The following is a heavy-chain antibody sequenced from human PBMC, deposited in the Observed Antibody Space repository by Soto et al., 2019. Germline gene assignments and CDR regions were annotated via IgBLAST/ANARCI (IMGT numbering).Heavy chain of an antibody. CDR1: GSPFSGYY. D-gene: IGHD3-22*01. V-gene: IGHV1-2*02. J-gene: IGHJ4*01. Sequence: ASVKVSCKTSGSPFSGYYIHWVRQAPGQGLEWMGWINPNSGGTKYEQKFQGRVTMTRDTSISTAYMDLSRLRSDDTAVYYCARGGTFAYDTSGYSVYWG. CDR3: ARGGTFAYDTSGYSVY. CDR2: INPNSGGT.